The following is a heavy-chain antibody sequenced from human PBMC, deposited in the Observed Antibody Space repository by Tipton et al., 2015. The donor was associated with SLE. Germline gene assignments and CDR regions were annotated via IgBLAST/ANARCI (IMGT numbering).Heavy chain of an antibody. CDR2: IYYSGST. V-gene: IGHV4-39*01. CDR3: ARPQIKDGYYFDY. CDR1: GGSISSSSYY. J-gene: IGHJ4*02. Sequence: GLVKPSETLSLTCTVSGGSISSSSYYWGWIRQPPGKGLEWIGSIYYSGSTYYNPSLKSRVTISVDTSKNQFSLKLSSVTAADTAVYYCARPQIKDGYYFDYWGQGTLVTVSS. D-gene: IGHD3-10*01.